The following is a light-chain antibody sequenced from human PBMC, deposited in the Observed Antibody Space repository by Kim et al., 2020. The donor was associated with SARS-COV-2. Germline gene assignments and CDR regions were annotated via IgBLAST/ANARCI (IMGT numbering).Light chain of an antibody. Sequence: DIQMTQSPSSLSASVGDRVTITCRTTQSISSHLNWYQQKPGRAPKLLISAASTLQGGVPSRFSSSGSETDFTLTISSLQPADFATYFCQQSYITPFTFGPGTKVDIK. CDR2: AAS. CDR3: QQSYITPFT. V-gene: IGKV1-39*01. CDR1: QSISSH. J-gene: IGKJ3*01.